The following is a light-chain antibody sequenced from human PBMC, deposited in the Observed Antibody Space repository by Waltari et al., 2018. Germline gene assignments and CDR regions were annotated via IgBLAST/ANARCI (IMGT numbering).Light chain of an antibody. J-gene: IGLJ3*02. CDR2: EGS. CDR1: SRDVGSYNL. V-gene: IGLV2-23*01. Sequence: QSALTQPASVSGSPGQSITIPCTGTSRDVGSYNLVSWYQQHPGKAPKLMIYEGSKRPSGVSNRFSGSKSGNTASLTISGLQAEDEADYYCCSYTAGSTWVFGGGTKLTVL. CDR3: CSYTAGSTWV.